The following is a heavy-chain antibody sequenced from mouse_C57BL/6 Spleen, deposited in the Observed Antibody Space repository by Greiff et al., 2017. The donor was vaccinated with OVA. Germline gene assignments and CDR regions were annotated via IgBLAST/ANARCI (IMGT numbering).Heavy chain of an antibody. CDR3: ARDNDCDY. CDR1: GFTFSSYA. V-gene: IGHV5-4*01. Sequence: EVHLVESGGGLVKPGGSLKLSCAASGFTFSSYAMSWVRQTPEKRLEWVATISDGGSYTYYPDNVKGRFTISRDNTKNNLYLQMSHLKSEDTAMYYCARDNDCDYWGQGTTLTVSS. J-gene: IGHJ2*01. CDR2: ISDGGSYT. D-gene: IGHD2-4*01.